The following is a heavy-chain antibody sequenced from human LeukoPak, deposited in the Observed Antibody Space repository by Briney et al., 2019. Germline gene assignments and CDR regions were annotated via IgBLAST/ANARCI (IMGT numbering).Heavy chain of an antibody. D-gene: IGHD1-26*01. CDR3: AKDRGAISGSYYDY. V-gene: IGHV3-9*01. Sequence: PGGSLRLSCAASGFTFDDYAMHWVRQAPGKGLEWVSGISWNSGSIGYADSVKGRFTISRDNAKNSLYLQMNSLRAEDTALYYCAKDRGAISGSYYDYWGQGTLVTASS. J-gene: IGHJ4*02. CDR2: ISWNSGSI. CDR1: GFTFDDYA.